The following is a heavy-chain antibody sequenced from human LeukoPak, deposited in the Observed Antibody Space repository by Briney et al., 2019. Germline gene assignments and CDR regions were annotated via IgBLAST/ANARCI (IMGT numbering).Heavy chain of an antibody. J-gene: IGHJ4*02. V-gene: IGHV4-39*01. CDR3: ARRSYYGSGSLPYFDY. Sequence: PSETLSLTCTVSGGSISSSNDYWGWIRQPPGKGLGWIGTINYSGSTYYNPSLKSRVTISVDTSKNQFSLKLSSVTAADTAVYYCARRSYYGSGSLPYFDYWGQGTLVTVSS. D-gene: IGHD3-10*01. CDR2: INYSGST. CDR1: GGSISSSNDY.